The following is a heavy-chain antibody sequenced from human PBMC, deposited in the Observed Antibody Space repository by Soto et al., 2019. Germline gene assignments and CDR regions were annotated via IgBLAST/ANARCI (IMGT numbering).Heavy chain of an antibody. CDR1: GYSFSTYG. CDR3: TRDLFGEDGAGYFDY. D-gene: IGHD3-10*01. J-gene: IGHJ4*02. CDR2: IRGLNGNT. Sequence: QVHLVQSGVEVKKPGASVKVSCKASGYSFSTYGISWVRQAPGQGLEWMGWIRGLNGNTNYAQKLQGRVTMTTDTSTSTAYMELRSRGFDDTAMYYCTRDLFGEDGAGYFDYWGQGTLVTVSS. V-gene: IGHV1-18*01.